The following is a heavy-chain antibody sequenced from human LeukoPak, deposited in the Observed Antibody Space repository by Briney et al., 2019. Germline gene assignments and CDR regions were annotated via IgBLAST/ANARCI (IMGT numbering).Heavy chain of an antibody. D-gene: IGHD1-26*01. CDR3: AKGHGWEASYYYYYMDV. V-gene: IGHV1-18*01. CDR2: ISAYNGNT. Sequence: ASVKVSCKASGYTFTSYGISWVRQAPGQGLEWMGWISAYNGNTNYAQELQGRVTMTTDTSTSTAYMELRSLRAEDTAVYYCAKGHGWEASYYYYYMDVWGKGTTVTISS. CDR1: GYTFTSYG. J-gene: IGHJ6*03.